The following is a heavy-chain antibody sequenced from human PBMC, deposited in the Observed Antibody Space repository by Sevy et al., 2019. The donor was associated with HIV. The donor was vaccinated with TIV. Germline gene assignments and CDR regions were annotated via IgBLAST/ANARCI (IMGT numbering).Heavy chain of an antibody. Sequence: GGSLRLSCAASGFNLSSYSMSWVRQAPGKGLEWVSAISPNGGSTYYTDSVKGRFTISRDNSKNTLYLQVNSLRAEDTAIYYCAKDSPVLTYWGQGTLVTVSS. V-gene: IGHV3-23*01. J-gene: IGHJ4*02. D-gene: IGHD4-17*01. CDR2: ISPNGGST. CDR3: AKDSPVLTY. CDR1: GFNLSSYS.